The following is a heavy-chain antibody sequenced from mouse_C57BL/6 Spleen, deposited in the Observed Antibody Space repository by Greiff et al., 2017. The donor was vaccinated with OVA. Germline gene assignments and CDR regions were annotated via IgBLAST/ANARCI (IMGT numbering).Heavy chain of an antibody. Sequence: QVTLKESGPGILQSSQPLSLTCSFSGFSLSTSGMGVSWIRQPSGKGLEWLAHIYWDDDKRYNPSLKSRLTISKDTSRNQVFLKITSVDTADTATYYCARRGTTVVAGGSYYFDYWGQGTTLTVSS. CDR1: GFSLSTSGMG. J-gene: IGHJ2*01. V-gene: IGHV8-12*01. CDR3: ARRGTTVVAGGSYYFDY. D-gene: IGHD1-1*01. CDR2: IYWDDDK.